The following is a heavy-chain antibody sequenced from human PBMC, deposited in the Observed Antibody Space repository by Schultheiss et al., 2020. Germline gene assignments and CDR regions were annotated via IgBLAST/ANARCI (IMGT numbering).Heavy chain of an antibody. CDR2: ISSSSSYI. CDR3: ARVGQRGRYS. D-gene: IGHD5-18*01. Sequence: GGSLRLSCAASGFTFSSYSMNWVRQAPGKGLEWVSSISSSSSYIYYADSVKGRFIISRDNSKNTLYLEVKSLTAKDTAVYYCARVGQRGRYSWGQGTLVTVS. CDR1: GFTFSSYS. V-gene: IGHV3-21*01. J-gene: IGHJ4*02.